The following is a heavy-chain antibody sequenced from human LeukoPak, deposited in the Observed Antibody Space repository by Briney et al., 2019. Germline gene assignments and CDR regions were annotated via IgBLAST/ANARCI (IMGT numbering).Heavy chain of an antibody. CDR2: ISASGAGT. CDR1: GFTFNTYA. Sequence: PGGSLRLSCAASGFTFNTYAMSWVRRAPGKGLEWVSSISASGAGTYYADSVKGRFTISRDNSENTVYLQMNSLRAEDTAIYYCAKDWSGSDYFDYWGQGTLVTVSS. V-gene: IGHV3-23*01. D-gene: IGHD1-14*01. J-gene: IGHJ4*02. CDR3: AKDWSGSDYFDY.